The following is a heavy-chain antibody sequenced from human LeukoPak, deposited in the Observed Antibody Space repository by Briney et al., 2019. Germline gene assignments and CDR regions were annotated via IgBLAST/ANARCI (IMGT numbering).Heavy chain of an antibody. CDR1: GGSISSYY. CDR3: ARHLKGGSGSYYPVYYYYGMDV. CDR2: IYTSGST. V-gene: IGHV4-4*07. Sequence: SETLSLTCTVSGGSISSYYWSWIRQPAGKGLEWIGRIYTSGSTNYNPSLKSRVTISVDTSKNQFSLKLSSVTAADTAVYYCARHLKGGSGSYYPVYYYYGMDVWGQGTTVTVSS. J-gene: IGHJ6*02. D-gene: IGHD3-10*01.